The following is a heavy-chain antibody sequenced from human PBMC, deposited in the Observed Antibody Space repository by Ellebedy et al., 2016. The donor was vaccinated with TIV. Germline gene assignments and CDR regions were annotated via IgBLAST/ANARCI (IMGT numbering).Heavy chain of an antibody. D-gene: IGHD1-1*01. V-gene: IGHV2-70*16. Sequence: TLSLXCTVSGGSVNSGSYYWSWIRQPPGKALEWLARIDWDDDKFFNTSLKTRLTISKDTSKNQVVLTMTNMDPVDTATYYCARINHQLAFDYWGQGTLVTVSS. CDR1: GGSVNSGSYY. J-gene: IGHJ4*02. CDR3: ARINHQLAFDY. CDR2: IDWDDDK.